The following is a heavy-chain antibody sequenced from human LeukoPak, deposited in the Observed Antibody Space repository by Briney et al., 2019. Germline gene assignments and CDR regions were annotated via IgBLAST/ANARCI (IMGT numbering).Heavy chain of an antibody. CDR3: ARRQCTSSSCYLVY. CDR2: VSADGGST. J-gene: IGHJ4*02. D-gene: IGHD2-2*01. CDR1: GFTFNIFA. Sequence: PGGSLRLSCAASGFTFNIFAINWVRQAPGKGLEYVSAVSADGGSTYYANSVKGRFAISRDNSKNMLYLQMGSLRGDDIAVYYCARRQCTSSSCYLVYWGQGNLVTVSS. V-gene: IGHV3-64*01.